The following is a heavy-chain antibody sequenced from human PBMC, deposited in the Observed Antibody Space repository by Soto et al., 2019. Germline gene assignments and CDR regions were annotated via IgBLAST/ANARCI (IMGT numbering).Heavy chain of an antibody. CDR1: GYTLSSIG. V-gene: IGHV1-69*06. J-gene: IGHJ1*01. D-gene: IGHD5-12*01. CDR2: IITIFATA. Sequence: GGSVKVSCKASGYTLSSIGISRGRQAPWQGPEWMGGIITIFATAKYAQKFQGRVTITADKSTSTAYMELSSLRSEDPAVYYRARPPPRGYVHDEYFQHWGQGTLVTVS. CDR3: ARPPPRGYVHDEYFQH.